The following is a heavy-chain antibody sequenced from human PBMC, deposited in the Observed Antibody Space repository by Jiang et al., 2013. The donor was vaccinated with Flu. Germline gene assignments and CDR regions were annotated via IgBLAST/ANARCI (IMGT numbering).Heavy chain of an antibody. Sequence: GSLRLSCADSGFTFSSFWMSWVRQAPGKGLEWVANINQDGSEKYYVDSVRGRFTISRDNVKNSLYLQMNSLRAEDTAVYFCARGSGWVDFWGQGTLVTVSS. D-gene: IGHD6-19*01. V-gene: IGHV3-7*01. CDR3: ARGSGWVDF. CDR1: GFTFSSFW. J-gene: IGHJ4*02. CDR2: INQDGSEK.